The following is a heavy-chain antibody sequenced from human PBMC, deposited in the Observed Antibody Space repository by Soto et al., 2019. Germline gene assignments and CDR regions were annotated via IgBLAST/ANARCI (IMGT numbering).Heavy chain of an antibody. J-gene: IGHJ5*02. D-gene: IGHD2-15*01. Sequence: EVQLLESGGGLVQPGGSLRLSCAASGFTFSSYAMSWVRQAPGKGLEWVSALSGSGGSTYYADSVKGRFTISRDNSKNTLYQQMNSLVAEDTAVYYCAKTRHSLGYCSGGSCYCWFDPWGQGTLVTVSS. V-gene: IGHV3-23*01. CDR1: GFTFSSYA. CDR3: AKTRHSLGYCSGGSCYCWFDP. CDR2: LSGSGGST.